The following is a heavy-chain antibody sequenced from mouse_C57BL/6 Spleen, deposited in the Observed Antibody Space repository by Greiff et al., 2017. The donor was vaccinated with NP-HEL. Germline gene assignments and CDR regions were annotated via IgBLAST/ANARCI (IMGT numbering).Heavy chain of an antibody. CDR1: GYTFTSYW. CDR2: IDPSDSYT. D-gene: IGHD1-1*01. V-gene: IGHV1-59*01. J-gene: IGHJ2*01. Sequence: QVHVKQPGAELVRPGTSVKLSCKASGYTFTSYWMHWVKQRPGQGLEWIGVIDPSDSYTNYNQKFKGKATLTVDTSSSTAYMQLSSLTSEDSAVYYCARPSHHYGSSYGYWGQGTTLTVSS. CDR3: ARPSHHYGSSYGY.